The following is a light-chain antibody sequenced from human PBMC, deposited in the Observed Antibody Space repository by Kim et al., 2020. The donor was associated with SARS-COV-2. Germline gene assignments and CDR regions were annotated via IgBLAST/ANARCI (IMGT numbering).Light chain of an antibody. CDR1: KLGNKY. CDR2: QDA. V-gene: IGLV3-1*01. CDR3: QAWERSTAI. J-gene: IGLJ2*01. Sequence: SYELTQPPSVSVSPGQTASISCSGDKLGNKYAYWYQQKPGQSPILVIYQDAKRPSGIPERFSGSNSGNTATLTISGTQAMDEADYYCQAWERSTAIFGGGTQLTVL.